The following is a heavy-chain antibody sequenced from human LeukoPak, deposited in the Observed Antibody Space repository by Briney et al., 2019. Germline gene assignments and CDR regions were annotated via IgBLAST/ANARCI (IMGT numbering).Heavy chain of an antibody. CDR3: AREKGVSITMVRGVSSGWFDP. J-gene: IGHJ5*02. Sequence: GASVKVSCKASGYTFTGYYIHWVRQAPGQGLEWMGWINPNSGGTNYAQEFQGRVTMTRDTSISTAYMGLSRLRSDDTAVYYCAREKGVSITMVRGVSSGWFDPWGQGTLVTVSS. CDR2: INPNSGGT. CDR1: GYTFTGYY. D-gene: IGHD3-10*01. V-gene: IGHV1-2*02.